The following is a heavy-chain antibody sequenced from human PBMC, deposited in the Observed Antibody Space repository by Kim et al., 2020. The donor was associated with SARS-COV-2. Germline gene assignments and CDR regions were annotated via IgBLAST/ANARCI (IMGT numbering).Heavy chain of an antibody. J-gene: IGHJ4*02. CDR2: IKSKTDGGTT. CDR1: GFTFSNAW. D-gene: IGHD4-17*01. V-gene: IGHV3-15*01. Sequence: GGSLRLSCAASGFTFSNAWMSWVRQAPGKGLEWVGRIKSKTDGGTTDYAAPVKGRFTISRDDSKNTVYLQMNSLKTEDTAVYYCTTYLHDFGDFDYWGQGTLVTVSS. CDR3: TTYLHDFGDFDY.